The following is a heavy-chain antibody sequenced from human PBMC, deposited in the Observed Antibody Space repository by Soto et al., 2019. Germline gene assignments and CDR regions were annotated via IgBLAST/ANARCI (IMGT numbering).Heavy chain of an antibody. Sequence: QVQLVQSGAEVKKPGSSVKVSCKASGGTFSSYTISWVRQAPGQGLEWMGRIIPILGIANYAQKFQGRVMITADKSTSTAYMELSSLRSEDTAVYYCTRATYYYDSSGYQYNWFDPWGQGTLVTVSS. CDR1: GGTFSSYT. CDR3: TRATYYYDSSGYQYNWFDP. D-gene: IGHD3-22*01. V-gene: IGHV1-69*02. CDR2: IIPILGIA. J-gene: IGHJ5*02.